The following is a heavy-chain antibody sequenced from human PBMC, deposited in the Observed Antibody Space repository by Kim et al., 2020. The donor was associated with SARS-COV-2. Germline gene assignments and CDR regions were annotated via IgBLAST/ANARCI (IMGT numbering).Heavy chain of an antibody. Sequence: SGPTLVNPTQTLTLTCTFSGFSLSTSGVGVGWIRQPPGKALEWLALIYWDDDKRYSPSLKSRLTITKDTSKNQVVLTMTNMDPVDTATYYCAHGWAGMIYSSSWTPGAFDIWGQGTMVTVSS. CDR1: GFSLSTSGVG. J-gene: IGHJ3*02. D-gene: IGHD6-13*01. V-gene: IGHV2-5*02. CDR3: AHGWAGMIYSSSWTPGAFDI. CDR2: IYWDDDK.